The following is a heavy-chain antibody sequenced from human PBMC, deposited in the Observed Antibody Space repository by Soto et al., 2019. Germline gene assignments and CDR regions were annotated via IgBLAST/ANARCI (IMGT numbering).Heavy chain of an antibody. CDR2: INHSGIT. D-gene: IGHD6-13*01. V-gene: IGHV4-34*01. J-gene: IGHJ5*02. CDR3: ARGIIAAAANWFEP. Sequence: SETLSLTCAVYGGSFSGYYWSWIRQSPGEGLEWIGEINHSGITNYNPSLKSRVNTSVDTSKNQFSLKLTSVTAPETAVYYCARGIIAAAANWFEPWGQGTLVTVS. CDR1: GGSFSGYY.